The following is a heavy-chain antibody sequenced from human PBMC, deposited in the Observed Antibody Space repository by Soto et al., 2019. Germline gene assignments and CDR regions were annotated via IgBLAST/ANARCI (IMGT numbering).Heavy chain of an antibody. CDR1: GFTFSSYA. CDR3: AKDSGFLEWLSITPPGGYYYMDV. D-gene: IGHD3-3*01. Sequence: GGSLRLSCAASGFTFSSYAMSWVRQAPGKGLEWVSAISGSGGSTYYADSVKGRFTISRDNSKNTLYLQMNSLRAEDTAVYYCAKDSGFLEWLSITPPGGYYYMDVWGKGTTVTVSS. J-gene: IGHJ6*03. CDR2: ISGSGGST. V-gene: IGHV3-23*01.